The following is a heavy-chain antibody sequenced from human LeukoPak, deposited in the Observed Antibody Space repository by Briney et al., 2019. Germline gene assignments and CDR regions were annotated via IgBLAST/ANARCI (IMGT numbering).Heavy chain of an antibody. Sequence: GGSLRLSSALSGFTVSSAYASWVRQAPGKGLERVSVIYSNNSTSYADSVKGRFTISRDNSKNALYLQMNSLRAEDTSVYYCARWVVVPEGIRGFNYYYGLDIWGQGTMVTVSS. CDR3: ARWVVVPEGIRGFNYYYGLDI. J-gene: IGHJ6*02. CDR2: IYSNNST. D-gene: IGHD2-2*01. V-gene: IGHV3-66*01. CDR1: GFTVSSAY.